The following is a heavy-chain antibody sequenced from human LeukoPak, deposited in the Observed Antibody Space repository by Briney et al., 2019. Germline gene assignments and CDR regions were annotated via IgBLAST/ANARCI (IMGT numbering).Heavy chain of an antibody. J-gene: IGHJ4*02. CDR1: GGTFSSYA. Sequence: SVKVSCKASGGTFSSYAISWVRQAPGQGLEWMGGIIPIFGTANYAQKFQGRVTITAVKSTSTAYMELSSLRSEDTAVYYCARVREGRFFDYWGQGTLVTVSS. CDR2: IIPIFGTA. CDR3: ARVREGRFFDY. D-gene: IGHD3-3*01. V-gene: IGHV1-69*06.